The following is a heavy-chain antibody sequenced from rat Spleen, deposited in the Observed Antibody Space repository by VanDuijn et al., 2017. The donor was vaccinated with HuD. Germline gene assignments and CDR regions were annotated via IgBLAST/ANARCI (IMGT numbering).Heavy chain of an antibody. D-gene: IGHD1-2*01. Sequence: QVQLKESGPGLVQPSETLSLTCTVSGFSLTSYSVSWVRQPSGKGLEWMGVMWSGGSTAYNSALKSRLSISRDTSKSQVFLKMNSLQTDDTAIYFCTRSGYYYSSYVPFFDYWGQGVMVTVSS. J-gene: IGHJ2*01. CDR2: MWSGGST. CDR1: GFSLTSYS. CDR3: TRSGYYYSSYVPFFDY. V-gene: IGHV2-15*01.